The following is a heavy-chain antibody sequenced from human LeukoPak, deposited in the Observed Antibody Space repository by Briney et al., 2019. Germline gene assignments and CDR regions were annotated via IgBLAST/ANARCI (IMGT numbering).Heavy chain of an antibody. Sequence: ASVKVSCKASGGTFSSYAISWVRQAPGQGLEWMGGIIPIFGTANYAQKFQGRVTITADESTSTAYMELSSLRSEDTAVYYCARAKNYYDSSGYYYEFWYFDCWGQGTLVTVSS. V-gene: IGHV1-69*13. CDR1: GGTFSSYA. CDR2: IIPIFGTA. CDR3: ARAKNYYDSSGYYYEFWYFDC. J-gene: IGHJ4*02. D-gene: IGHD3-22*01.